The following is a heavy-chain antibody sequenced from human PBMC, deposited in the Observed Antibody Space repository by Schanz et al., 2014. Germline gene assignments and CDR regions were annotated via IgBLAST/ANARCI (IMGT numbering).Heavy chain of an antibody. CDR2: ISGSGGDT. CDR3: ARGDPVAGLDY. CDR1: GFSFSIFA. V-gene: IGHV3-23*04. Sequence: EVQLVESGGGLVKPGGSLRLSCAASGFSFSIFAMTWVRQAPGQGLEWVSTISGSGGDTYPADSVKGRFTISRDNSKNTVYLQMNSLRGEDTGMYYCARGDPVAGLDYWGRGTLVTVSS. J-gene: IGHJ4*02.